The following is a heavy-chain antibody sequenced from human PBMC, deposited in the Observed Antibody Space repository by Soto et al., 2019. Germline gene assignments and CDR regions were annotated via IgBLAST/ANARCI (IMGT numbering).Heavy chain of an antibody. J-gene: IGHJ4*02. CDR1: GYTFVNYY. V-gene: IGHV1-46*01. CDR2: FSPSSAST. D-gene: IGHD4-17*01. CDR3: ARVRDSAFAVRQFDY. Sequence: QVQLVQSGAEVKKPGASVKVSCKASGYTFVNYYIHWVRQAPGQGLEWMGMFSPSSASTNYAQMFRGRVTMTSDTSTSTVYLELSSLRSEDTAVYYCARVRDSAFAVRQFDYWGQGTLVTVSS.